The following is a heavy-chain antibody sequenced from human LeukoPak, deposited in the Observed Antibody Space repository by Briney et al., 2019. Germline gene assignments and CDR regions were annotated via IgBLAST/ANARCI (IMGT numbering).Heavy chain of an antibody. Sequence: PSDTLSLTCSVSGGSFSNYYWSWIRQPPGKGLEWIGYVYYTGSTNYNPSLKSRVTMFEDKSKNQFSLRLYSVTVADTAVYYCARHFAYSSSSYFDYWGQGSLVTVSS. J-gene: IGHJ4*02. CDR2: VYYTGST. CDR3: ARHFAYSSSSYFDY. V-gene: IGHV4-59*08. CDR1: GGSFSNYY. D-gene: IGHD6-6*01.